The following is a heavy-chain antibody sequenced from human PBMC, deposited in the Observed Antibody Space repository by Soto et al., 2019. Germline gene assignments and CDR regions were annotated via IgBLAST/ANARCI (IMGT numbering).Heavy chain of an antibody. CDR2: IYYSGST. CDR1: GGSFSGYY. J-gene: IGHJ5*02. V-gene: IGHV4-34*01. Sequence: SETLSLTCAVYGGSFSGYYWGWIRQPPGKGLEWIGSIYYSGSTYYNPSLKSRVTISVDTSKNQFSLKLSSVTAADTAVYYCAREQSDIVVVPAAISFGWFDPWGQGTLVTVSP. D-gene: IGHD2-2*02. CDR3: AREQSDIVVVPAAISFGWFDP.